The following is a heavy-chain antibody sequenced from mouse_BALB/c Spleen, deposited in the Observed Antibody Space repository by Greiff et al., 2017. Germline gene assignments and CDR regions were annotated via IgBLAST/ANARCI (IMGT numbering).Heavy chain of an antibody. CDR1: GFTFSDYY. CDR3: AREGGSLLRLLMDY. J-gene: IGHJ4*01. CDR2: ISDGGSYT. D-gene: IGHD1-2*01. Sequence: VESGGGLVKPGGSLKLSCAASGFTFSDYYMYWVRQTPEKRLEWVATISDGGSYTYYPDSVKGRFTISRDNAKNNLYLQMSSLKSEDTAMYYCAREGGSLLRLLMDYWGQGTSVTVSS. V-gene: IGHV5-4*02.